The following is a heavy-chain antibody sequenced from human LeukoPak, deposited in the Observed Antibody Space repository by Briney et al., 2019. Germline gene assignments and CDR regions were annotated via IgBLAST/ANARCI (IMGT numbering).Heavy chain of an antibody. CDR2: MHPNSGDT. Sequence: RASVKVSCKTSGYTFTGYYIHWVRQAPGQGLEWMGRMHPNSGDTNYAQKFQGRVTMTRDTSISTAYLELSSLRSEDTAVYYCAISAMAKKYYFDYWGQGTLVTVSS. CDR1: GYTFTGYY. D-gene: IGHD5-18*01. J-gene: IGHJ4*02. V-gene: IGHV1-2*06. CDR3: AISAMAKKYYFDY.